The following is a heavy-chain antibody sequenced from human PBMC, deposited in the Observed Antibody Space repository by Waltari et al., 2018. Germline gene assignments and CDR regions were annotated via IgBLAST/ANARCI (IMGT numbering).Heavy chain of an antibody. Sequence: EVQLVESGGGLVQPGRSLRLSCTASGFTFGDYAMSWVRQAPGKGLEWVGFIRSKAYGGTTEYAASVKGRFTISRDDSKSIAYLQMNSLKTEDTAVYYCTRLRLGALFSYYMDVWGKGTTVTVSS. CDR3: TRLRLGALFSYYMDV. CDR2: IRSKAYGGTT. V-gene: IGHV3-49*04. J-gene: IGHJ6*03. D-gene: IGHD3-16*01. CDR1: GFTFGDYA.